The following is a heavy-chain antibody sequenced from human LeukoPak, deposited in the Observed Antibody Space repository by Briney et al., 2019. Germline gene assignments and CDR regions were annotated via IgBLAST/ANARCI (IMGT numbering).Heavy chain of an antibody. V-gene: IGHV4-59*12. D-gene: IGHD3-10*01. CDR2: IYYSGST. CDR3: TRTTYYYGSVGY. J-gene: IGHJ4*02. Sequence: SETLSLTCTVSGGSISSYYWSWIRQPPGKGLEWIGYIYYSGSTNYNPSLKSRVTISVDTSKNQFSLKLSSVTAADTAVYYCTRTTYYYGSVGYWGQGTLVTVSS. CDR1: GGSISSYY.